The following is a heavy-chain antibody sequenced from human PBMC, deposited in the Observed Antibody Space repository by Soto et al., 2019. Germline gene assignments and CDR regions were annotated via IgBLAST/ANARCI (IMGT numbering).Heavy chain of an antibody. V-gene: IGHV1-2*02. D-gene: IGHD2-21*02. J-gene: IGHJ4*02. CDR1: GYTFTGNY. Sequence: QVQLVQSGAEVKKPGASVKVSCKVSGYTFTGNYMHWMRQAPGQGPEWMGWINPRDGDTDYAQKSQGRVTITRDTSISTAYMDLSRLTSDDTAIYFCVRGGGVDVVTPTRIVFDYWGQGTLLTVSS. CDR3: VRGGGVDVVTPTRIVFDY. CDR2: INPRDGDT.